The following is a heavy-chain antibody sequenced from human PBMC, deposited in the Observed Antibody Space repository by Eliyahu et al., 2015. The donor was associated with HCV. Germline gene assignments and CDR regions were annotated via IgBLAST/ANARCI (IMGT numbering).Heavy chain of an antibody. Sequence: QITLKESGPTLVXPTQTLTLTCTFSXFSLSTXGVGVGWIRQPPGKALEWXALIYWDDDKRYSPSLKSRLTITKDTSKNQVVLTMTNMDPVDTATYYCAHSSSWYKPLDYWGQGTLVTVSS. CDR3: AHSSSWYKPLDY. J-gene: IGHJ4*02. CDR1: XFSLSTXGVG. CDR2: IYWDDDK. D-gene: IGHD6-13*01. V-gene: IGHV2-5*02.